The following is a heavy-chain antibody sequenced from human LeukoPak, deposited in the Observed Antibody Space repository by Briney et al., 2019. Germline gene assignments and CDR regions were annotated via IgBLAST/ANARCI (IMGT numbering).Heavy chain of an antibody. V-gene: IGHV4-39*01. CDR2: IYYSGST. J-gene: IGHJ4*02. CDR3: ARRHRLVVPAAMADY. Sequence: KPSETLSLTCTVSGGSISSSSYYWGWNRQPPGKGLEWIGSIYYSGSTYYNPSLKSRVTISVDTSKNQFSLKLSSVTAADTAVYYCARRHRLVVPAAMADYWGQGTLVTVSS. CDR1: GGSISSSSYY. D-gene: IGHD2-2*01.